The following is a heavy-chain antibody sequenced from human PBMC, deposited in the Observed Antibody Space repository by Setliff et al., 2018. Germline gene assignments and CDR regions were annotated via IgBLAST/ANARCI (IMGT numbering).Heavy chain of an antibody. Sequence: ASVKVSCKASGYTFTGYYMHWVRQAPGQGLEWMGWINPNSGGTNYAQKFQGRVTMTRDTTISTAYMELSRLRSDDTAVYYCARDLGYSYGGFDYWGQGTLVTVSS. CDR2: INPNSGGT. D-gene: IGHD5-18*01. CDR1: GYTFTGYY. J-gene: IGHJ4*02. CDR3: ARDLGYSYGGFDY. V-gene: IGHV1-2*02.